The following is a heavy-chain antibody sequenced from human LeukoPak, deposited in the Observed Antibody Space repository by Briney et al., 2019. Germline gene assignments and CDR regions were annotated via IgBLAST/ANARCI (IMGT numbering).Heavy chain of an antibody. J-gene: IGHJ4*02. CDR2: INPSGGST. CDR3: ARDGEENDSSGYHDY. Sequence: ASVKVSCKASGYTFTSYYMHWVRQAPGQGLEWMGLINPSGGSTSYAQKFQGRVTMTRDTSPSTVYMELSSLRSEDTAVYYCARDGEENDSSGYHDYWGQGTLVTVSS. D-gene: IGHD3-22*01. CDR1: GYTFTSYY. V-gene: IGHV1-46*01.